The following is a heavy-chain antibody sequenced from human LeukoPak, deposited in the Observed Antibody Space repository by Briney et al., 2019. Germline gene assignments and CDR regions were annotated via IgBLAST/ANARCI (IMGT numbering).Heavy chain of an antibody. CDR2: IRYDGSNK. D-gene: IGHD5-18*01. CDR3: AKSMGYSYGNDAFDI. J-gene: IGHJ3*02. CDR1: GFTFSSYG. V-gene: IGHV3-30*02. Sequence: PGGSLRLSCAASGFTFSSYGMHWVRQAPGKGLEWVAFIRYDGSNKYYADSVKGRFTISRDNSKNTLYLQMNSLRAEDTAVYYCAKSMGYSYGNDAFDIWGQGTMVTVSS.